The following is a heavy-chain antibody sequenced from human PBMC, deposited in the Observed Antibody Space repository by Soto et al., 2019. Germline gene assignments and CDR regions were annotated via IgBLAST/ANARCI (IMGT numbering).Heavy chain of an antibody. CDR2: FYSDGNT. CDR3: ARHVGFYWYFDL. D-gene: IGHD1-26*01. J-gene: IGHJ2*01. V-gene: IGHV3-66*04. Sequence: EVQLVESGGGLVQPGGSLRLSCAASGFTVSSSYMGWVRQAPGKGLEWVSSFYSDGNTYYADSVRGRFTIYTDNSKDTLSLQMNCLRIDDTAMYYCARHVGFYWYFDLWGRGTLVTVSS. CDR1: GFTVSSSY.